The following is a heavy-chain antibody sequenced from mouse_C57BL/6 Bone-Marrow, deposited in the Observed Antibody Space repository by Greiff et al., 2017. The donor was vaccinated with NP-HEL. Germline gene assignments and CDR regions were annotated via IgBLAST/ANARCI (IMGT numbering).Heavy chain of an antibody. J-gene: IGHJ1*03. CDR2: ISSCGSYT. D-gene: IGHD1-1*01. Sequence: EVQLVESGGDLLKPGGSLKLSCAASGFTFSTYGMSWVRQTPDKRLEWVATISSCGSYTYYPDSVKGRFTISSDNAKNTLYLQMSSLKSEDAAMYYCAIYTVKDVDVWGTGTAVTVTS. CDR1: GFTFSTYG. CDR3: AIYTVKDVDV. V-gene: IGHV5-6*01.